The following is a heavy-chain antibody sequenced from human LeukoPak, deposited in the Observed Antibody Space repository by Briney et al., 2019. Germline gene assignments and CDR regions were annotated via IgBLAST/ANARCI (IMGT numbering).Heavy chain of an antibody. Sequence: GGSLRLSCAASAFALSTYTMEWVRLAPGKGLGWVSSINPDSKYIYYRDSVRGRFTISRDNAKNSLYLQMNSLRVEDTAVYFCARFVDPSTYYFDSWGQGTLVIVSS. CDR3: ARFVDPSTYYFDS. J-gene: IGHJ4*02. D-gene: IGHD3-10*01. CDR1: AFALSTYT. V-gene: IGHV3-21*01. CDR2: INPDSKYI.